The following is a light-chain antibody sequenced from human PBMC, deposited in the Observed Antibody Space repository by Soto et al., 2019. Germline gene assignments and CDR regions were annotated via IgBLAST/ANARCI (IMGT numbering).Light chain of an antibody. V-gene: IGLV2-14*01. CDR2: EVT. CDR1: SSTVGGFNV. J-gene: IGLJ1*01. Sequence: QSALTQPASVSGSPGQSITISCTGTSSTVGGFNVVSWYQQHPGKVPKLIIYEVTNRPSGVSNRFSGSKSGNTASLTISGLQAEDEADYYCSSYTTSSTRVFGTGTKLTVL. CDR3: SSYTTSSTRV.